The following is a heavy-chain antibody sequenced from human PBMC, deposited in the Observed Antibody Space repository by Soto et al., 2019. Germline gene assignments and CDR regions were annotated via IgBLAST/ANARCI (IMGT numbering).Heavy chain of an antibody. Sequence: QVELVQSGAEVKKPGSSVKVSCKTSGGSFSTFGFSWVRQAPGEVLEWMGGIIPISGTSKYAQKFQGRFTITADKSTTTAYMELSSLRSEDTAVYYCARGRGAVTPGALSFYYMEVWGQGTTVTVSS. CDR2: IIPISGTS. CDR1: GGSFSTFG. D-gene: IGHD4-17*01. V-gene: IGHV1-69*06. CDR3: ARGRGAVTPGALSFYYMEV. J-gene: IGHJ6*03.